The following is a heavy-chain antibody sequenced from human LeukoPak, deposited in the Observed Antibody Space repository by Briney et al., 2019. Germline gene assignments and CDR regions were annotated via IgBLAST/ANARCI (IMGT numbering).Heavy chain of an antibody. D-gene: IGHD3-3*01. Sequence: GGSLRLSCAASGFTFSSYGMHWVRQAPGKGLEWVAFIRYDGSNKYYADSVKGRFTISRDNSKNTLYLQMNSLRAEGTAVYYCAKDPRSYYDFWSGSQYFQHWGQGTLVTVSS. J-gene: IGHJ1*01. CDR2: IRYDGSNK. V-gene: IGHV3-30*02. CDR3: AKDPRSYYDFWSGSQYFQH. CDR1: GFTFSSYG.